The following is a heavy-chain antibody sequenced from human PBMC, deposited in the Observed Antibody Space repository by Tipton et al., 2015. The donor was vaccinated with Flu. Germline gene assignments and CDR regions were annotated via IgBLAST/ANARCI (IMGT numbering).Heavy chain of an antibody. CDR2: IYHSGST. CDR1: GYSISSGYY. Sequence: GLVKPSETLSLTCAVSGYSISSGYYWGWIRQPPGKGLEWIGSIYHSGSTYYNPSLKSRVTISVDTSKNQFSLKLSSVTAADTAVYYCARETVQLERSLGLLDFDYWGQGTLVTVSS. CDR3: ARETVQLERSLGLLDFDY. J-gene: IGHJ4*02. D-gene: IGHD1-1*01. V-gene: IGHV4-38-2*02.